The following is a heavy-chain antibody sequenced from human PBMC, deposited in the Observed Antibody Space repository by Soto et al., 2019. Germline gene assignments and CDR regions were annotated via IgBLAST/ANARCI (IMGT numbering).Heavy chain of an antibody. V-gene: IGHV3-23*01. CDR1: GFTFSSYA. CDR2: ISGSGGST. CDR3: AKAYPHGKVTTTFYVYYMDV. D-gene: IGHD4-4*01. Sequence: HPGGSLRLSCAASGFTFSSYAMSWVRQAPGKGLEWVSAISGSGGSTYYADSVKGRFTISRDNSKNTLYLQMNSLRAEDTAVYYCAKAYPHGKVTTTFYVYYMDVWGKGTTVTVSS. J-gene: IGHJ6*03.